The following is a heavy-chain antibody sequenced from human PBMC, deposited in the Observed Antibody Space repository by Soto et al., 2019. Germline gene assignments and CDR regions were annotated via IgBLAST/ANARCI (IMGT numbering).Heavy chain of an antibody. Sequence: SETLSLTCAVYGGSFSGYYGSWIRQPPGKGLEWIGEINHSGSTNYNPSLKSRVTISVDTSKNQFSLKLSSVTAADTAVYYCARGRGHYYGSGSYRKYYYDSSGYPVPYYFDYWGQGTLVTVSS. D-gene: IGHD3-22*01. V-gene: IGHV4-34*01. CDR1: GGSFSGYY. J-gene: IGHJ4*02. CDR2: INHSGST. CDR3: ARGRGHYYGSGSYRKYYYDSSGYPVPYYFDY.